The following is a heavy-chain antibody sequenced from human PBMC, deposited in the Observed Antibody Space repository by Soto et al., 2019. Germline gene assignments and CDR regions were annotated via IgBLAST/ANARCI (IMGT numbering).Heavy chain of an antibody. V-gene: IGHV1-69*18. CDR3: AKDGTWDGGGGES. D-gene: IGHD1-1*01. CDR1: GVTFSSYA. CDR2: IIPVFRTS. J-gene: IGHJ5*02. Sequence: QVQLVQSGAEVKKPGSSVKVSCSASGVTFSSYAFTWVRQAPGQGLEWMGNIIPVFRTSTYAHRFQGRLTISADESTNAIYLELSSLRSEDTAVYFCAKDGTWDGGGGESWGQGTLVIVSS.